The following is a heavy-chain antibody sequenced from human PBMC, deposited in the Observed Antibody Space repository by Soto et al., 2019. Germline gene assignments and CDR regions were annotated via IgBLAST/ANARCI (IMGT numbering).Heavy chain of an antibody. CDR3: ARIPLRYFETVWEGYYYYYMDV. D-gene: IGHD3-9*01. V-gene: IGHV3-7*01. CDR1: GFTFGSYW. J-gene: IGHJ6*03. CDR2: IKQDGSEK. Sequence: EVQLVESGGGLVQPGGSLRLSCAASGFTFGSYWMSWVRQAPGKGLEWVANIKQDGSEKYYVDSVKGRFTISRDNAKNSLYLQMNSLRAVDTAVYYCARIPLRYFETVWEGYYYYYMDVWGKGPTVTVSS.